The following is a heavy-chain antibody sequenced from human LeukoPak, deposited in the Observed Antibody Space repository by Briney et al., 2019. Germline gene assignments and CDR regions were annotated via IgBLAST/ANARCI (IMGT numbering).Heavy chain of an antibody. Sequence: PGGSLRLSCAASGFTVNSNFMTWVRQAPGKGLEWVSVIYGPSTTYYADPGKGRFTISRNNSRNTLYIQMNSLRAEDTAVYYCARDRGWGLQGYMDVWGKGTTVTVSS. CDR3: ARDRGWGLQGYMDV. CDR2: IYGPSTT. CDR1: GFTVNSNF. V-gene: IGHV3-53*01. J-gene: IGHJ6*03. D-gene: IGHD2-21*02.